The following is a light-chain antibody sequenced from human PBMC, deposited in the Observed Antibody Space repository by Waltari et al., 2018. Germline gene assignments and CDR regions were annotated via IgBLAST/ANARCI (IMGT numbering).Light chain of an antibody. J-gene: IGLJ1*01. Sequence: QSALTQPASVSGSPGQSITISCTGTSSDVGFYNYVSWYQHHPGKAPKLMVYEVTNRPSGVSNLSSGSTSGNTASLTISGLQAEDEADYYCNSYTTARNLDYVFGTGTKVTVL. CDR3: NSYTTARNLDYV. CDR2: EVT. V-gene: IGLV2-14*01. CDR1: SSDVGFYNY.